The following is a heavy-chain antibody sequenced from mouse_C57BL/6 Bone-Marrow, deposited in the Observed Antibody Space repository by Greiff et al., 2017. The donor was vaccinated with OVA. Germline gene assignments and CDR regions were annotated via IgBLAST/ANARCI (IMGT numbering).Heavy chain of an antibody. J-gene: IGHJ4*01. CDR1: GYAFSSSW. Sequence: QVQLQQSGPELVKPGASVKISCKASGYAFSSSWMNWVKQRPGKGLEWIGRIYPGDGDTKYNGKFKGKATLTADKSSSTAYLHLRSLTSEDSAVYFCASDGFYAMDYWGQGTSVTVSS. D-gene: IGHD2-3*01. CDR2: IYPGDGDT. V-gene: IGHV1-82*01. CDR3: ASDGFYAMDY.